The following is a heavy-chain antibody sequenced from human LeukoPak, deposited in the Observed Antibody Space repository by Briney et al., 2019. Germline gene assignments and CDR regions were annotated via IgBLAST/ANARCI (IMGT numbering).Heavy chain of an antibody. D-gene: IGHD4-17*01. CDR3: ARDQAAGDSPFDY. J-gene: IGHJ4*02. Sequence: GGSLRLSCAASGFTFSSYTMSWVRQAPGKGLEWVSAISGSGGRTYYADSVKGRFTISRDNSKNTLYLQMNSLRAEDTAVYYCARDQAAGDSPFDYWGQGTLVTVSS. V-gene: IGHV3-23*01. CDR2: ISGSGGRT. CDR1: GFTFSSYT.